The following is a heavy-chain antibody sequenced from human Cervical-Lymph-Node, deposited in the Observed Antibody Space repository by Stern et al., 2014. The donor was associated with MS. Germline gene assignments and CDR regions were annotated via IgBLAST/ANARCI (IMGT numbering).Heavy chain of an antibody. J-gene: IGHJ6*02. CDR1: GGAFSSKG. V-gene: IGHV1-69*06. CDR2: IVPIFGTA. D-gene: IGHD3-3*01. CDR3: ARGDEAIFGLDV. Sequence: VQLVESGAALMKPGASVKVSCTVSGGAFSSKGFSWVRQAPGPGLERMGGIVPIFGTANYAQKFQGRVRMTADTSTSIVYMELNALRSEDTAVYYCARGDEAIFGLDVWGQGTTVTVSS.